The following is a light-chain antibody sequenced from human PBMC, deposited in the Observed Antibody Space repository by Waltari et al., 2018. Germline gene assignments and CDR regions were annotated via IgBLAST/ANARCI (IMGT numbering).Light chain of an antibody. Sequence: DIVMTQSPDSLAVSLGERATINCKSSQSVLYSHNNKNYLGWYQQKPGQPPKLIIYWASIRGSGVPYRFSGSGSGTDFTLTISSLQAEDVAVYYCQQYFGGPTFGQGTKVEIK. CDR3: QQYFGGPT. CDR2: WAS. J-gene: IGKJ1*01. CDR1: QSVLYSHNNKNY. V-gene: IGKV4-1*01.